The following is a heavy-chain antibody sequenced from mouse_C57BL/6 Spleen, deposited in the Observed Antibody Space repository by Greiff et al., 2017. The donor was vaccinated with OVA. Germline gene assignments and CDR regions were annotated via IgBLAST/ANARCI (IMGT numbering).Heavy chain of an antibody. J-gene: IGHJ3*01. CDR2: IYPGNSDT. CDR3: TRNDYDGYFAWFAY. Sequence: EVQLKQSGTVLARPGASVKMSCKTSGYTFTSYWMHWVKQRPGQGLEWIGAIYPGNSDTSYNQKFKGKAKLTAVTSASTAYMELSSLTNEDSAVYYCTRNDYDGYFAWFAYWGQGTLVTVSA. V-gene: IGHV1-5*01. CDR1: GYTFTSYW. D-gene: IGHD2-3*01.